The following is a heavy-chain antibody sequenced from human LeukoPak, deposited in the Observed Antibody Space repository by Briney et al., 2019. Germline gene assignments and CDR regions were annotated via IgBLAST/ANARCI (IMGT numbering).Heavy chain of an antibody. CDR2: IYYSGST. CDR1: GGSISSSSYY. V-gene: IGHV4-39*01. D-gene: IGHD3-3*01. Sequence: PSETLSLTRTVSGGSISSSSYYWGWIRQPPGKGLEWIGSIYYSGSTYYNPSLKSRVTISVDTSKNQFSLKLSSVTAADTAVYYCARRRNYDFWSGYYRYNWFDPWGQGTLVTVSS. CDR3: ARRRNYDFWSGYYRYNWFDP. J-gene: IGHJ5*02.